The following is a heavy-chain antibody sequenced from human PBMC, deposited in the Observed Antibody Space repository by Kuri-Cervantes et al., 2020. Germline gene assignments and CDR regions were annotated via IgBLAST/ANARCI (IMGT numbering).Heavy chain of an antibody. CDR2: YIPIFGTT. V-gene: IGHV1-69*06. J-gene: IGHJ6*03. Sequence: SVKVSCKTSGGTFSRNAISWVRQAPGQGLEWMGGYIPIFGTTNYAQKFQGRVTITADKSTSTAYMELSSLRSEDTAVYYCARAAGITGTTGWSHYYYYYYMDVWGKGTTVTVSS. D-gene: IGHD1-7*01. CDR1: GGTFSRNA. CDR3: ARAAGITGTTGWSHYYYYYYMDV.